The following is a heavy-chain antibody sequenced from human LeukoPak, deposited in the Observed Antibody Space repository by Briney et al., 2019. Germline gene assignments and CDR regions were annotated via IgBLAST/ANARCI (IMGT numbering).Heavy chain of an antibody. Sequence: GASVKVSCKASGYTFTGYYMHWVRQAPGQGLEWMGWINPNSGGTNYAQKFQGRVTMTRDTSTSTAYMELSRLRSNDTAVYYCARGIAVAGTLTDFDYWGQGTLVTVSS. D-gene: IGHD6-19*01. CDR2: INPNSGGT. V-gene: IGHV1-2*02. J-gene: IGHJ4*02. CDR1: GYTFTGYY. CDR3: ARGIAVAGTLTDFDY.